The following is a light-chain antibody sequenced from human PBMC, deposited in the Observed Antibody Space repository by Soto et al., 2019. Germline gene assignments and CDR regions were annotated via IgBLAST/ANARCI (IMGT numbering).Light chain of an antibody. CDR3: GTWDSSLSAGV. V-gene: IGLV1-51*01. Sequence: QSVLTQPPSVSAAPGQKVTISCSGSNSNIGNNFVSWYQQLPGTAPKLLIYDNIGRPSGIPDRFSGSKSGTSATLGITGLQTGDEADYYCGTWDSSLSAGVFGGGTKVTVL. CDR1: NSNIGNNF. CDR2: DNI. J-gene: IGLJ2*01.